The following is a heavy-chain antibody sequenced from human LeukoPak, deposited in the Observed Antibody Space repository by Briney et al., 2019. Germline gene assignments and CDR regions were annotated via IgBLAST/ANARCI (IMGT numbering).Heavy chain of an antibody. J-gene: IGHJ4*02. CDR2: IIPIFGTA. D-gene: IGHD6-6*01. CDR3: ARGLVGSSSAFDY. Sequence: ASVKVSCKASGGTFSSYAISWVRQAPGQVLEWMGGIIPIFGTANYAQKFQVRVTITADKSTSTAYMELSSLRSEDTAVYYCARGLVGSSSAFDYWGQGTLVTVSS. CDR1: GGTFSSYA. V-gene: IGHV1-69*06.